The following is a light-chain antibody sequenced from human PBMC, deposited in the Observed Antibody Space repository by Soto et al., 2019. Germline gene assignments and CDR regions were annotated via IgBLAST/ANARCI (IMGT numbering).Light chain of an antibody. V-gene: IGLV2-14*01. CDR2: DVT. CDR3: SSYTSTSTLDV. Sequence: QSALTQPASVSGSPGQSITISCTGTSIDVGDNNYVSWYQQHPGKAPKLMIYDVTNRPSGISNRFSGSKSGNTASLTISGLQAEDEADYYCSSYTSTSTLDVFGTGTKLTVL. CDR1: SIDVGDNNY. J-gene: IGLJ1*01.